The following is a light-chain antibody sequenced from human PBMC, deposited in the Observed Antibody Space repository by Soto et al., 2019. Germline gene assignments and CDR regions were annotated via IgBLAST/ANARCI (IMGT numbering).Light chain of an antibody. V-gene: IGLV2-14*01. CDR1: SSDVGGYTY. Sequence: QSVLTQPASVSGSPGQSITISCTGTSSDVGGYTYVSWYQQHPGKAPELMIYEVSNRPSGVSNRFSGSKSGHTASLTISGLQAEDEADYYCSSYTSSSTPYVFGTRTKLTVL. CDR3: SSYTSSSTPYV. J-gene: IGLJ1*01. CDR2: EVS.